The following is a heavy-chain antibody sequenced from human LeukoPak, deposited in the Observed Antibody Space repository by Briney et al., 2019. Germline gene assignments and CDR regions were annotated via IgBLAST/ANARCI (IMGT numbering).Heavy chain of an antibody. V-gene: IGHV3-48*03. CDR1: GFTFSSYE. Sequence: AGGSLRLSCAASGFTFSSYEMNWVRQAPGKGLEWVSYISSSGSTIYYADSVKGRFTISRDNAKNSLYLQMNSLRAEDTAVYYCARDQSVYGSGRADFDYWGQGTLVTVSS. CDR2: ISSSGSTI. CDR3: ARDQSVYGSGRADFDY. D-gene: IGHD3-10*01. J-gene: IGHJ4*02.